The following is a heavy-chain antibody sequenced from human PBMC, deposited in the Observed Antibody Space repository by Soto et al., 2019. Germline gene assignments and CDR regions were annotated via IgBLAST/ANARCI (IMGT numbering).Heavy chain of an antibody. V-gene: IGHV4-30-2*01. J-gene: IGHJ4*02. CDR1: GGSISSGGYS. Sequence: SETLSLTCAVFGGSISSGGYSWSWIRQPPGKGLEWIGYIYHSGSTYYNPSLKSRVTISVDRSKNQFSLKLSSVTAADTAVYYCAAGGGLPRYYWGQGTLVTVSS. CDR2: IYHSGST. D-gene: IGHD5-12*01. CDR3: AAGGGLPRYY.